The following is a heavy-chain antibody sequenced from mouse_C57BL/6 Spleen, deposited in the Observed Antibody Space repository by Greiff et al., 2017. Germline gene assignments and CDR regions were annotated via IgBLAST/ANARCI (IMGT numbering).Heavy chain of an antibody. V-gene: IGHV3-1*01. J-gene: IGHJ4*01. D-gene: IGHD3-1*01. Sequence: DVKLQESGPAMVKPSQSLSLTCTVTGYSITSGYDWHWIRHFPGNKLEWMGYISYSGSTNYNPSLKSRISITHDTSKNHFFLKLNSVTTEDTATYYCAREGGFYAMDYWGQGTSVTVSS. CDR3: AREGGFYAMDY. CDR2: ISYSGST. CDR1: GYSITSGYD.